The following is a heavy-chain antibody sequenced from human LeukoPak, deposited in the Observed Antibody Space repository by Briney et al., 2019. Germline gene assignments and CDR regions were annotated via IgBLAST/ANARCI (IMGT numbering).Heavy chain of an antibody. Sequence: ASVKVSCKASGYTFTSYGISCVRQAPGQGLEWMGWISAYNGNTNYAQKLQGRVTMTTDTSTSTAYMELRSLRSDDTAVYYCASRGGYSSSSPLDYWGQGTLVTVSS. D-gene: IGHD6-6*01. J-gene: IGHJ4*02. V-gene: IGHV1-18*01. CDR3: ASRGGYSSSSPLDY. CDR1: GYTFTSYG. CDR2: ISAYNGNT.